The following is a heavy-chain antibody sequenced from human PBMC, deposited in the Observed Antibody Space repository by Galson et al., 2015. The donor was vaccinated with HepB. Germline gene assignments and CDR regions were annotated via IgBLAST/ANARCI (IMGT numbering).Heavy chain of an antibody. Sequence: SLRLSCAASGFTFSSYEMNWVRQAPGKGLEWVSYISSSGSTIYYADSVKGRFTISRDNAKNSLYLQMNSLRAEDTAVYYCARGHEYFWSPFYYYGMDVRGREAPVTVSS. CDR1: GFTFSSYE. CDR2: ISSSGSTI. D-gene: IGHD3-3*01. J-gene: IGHJ6*02. CDR3: ARGHEYFWSPFYYYGMDV. V-gene: IGHV3-48*03.